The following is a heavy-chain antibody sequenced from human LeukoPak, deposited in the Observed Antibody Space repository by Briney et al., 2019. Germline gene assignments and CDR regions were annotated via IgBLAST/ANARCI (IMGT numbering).Heavy chain of an antibody. Sequence: GGSLRLSCAASGFTFDDYAMHWVRQAPGKGLEWVSGISWNSGSIGYADSVKGRFTISRDNAKNSLYLQMNSLRAEDTALYYCAKDREDIVVVPAAGGGYYYYYYGMDVWGQGTTVTVSS. D-gene: IGHD2-2*01. CDR2: ISWNSGSI. CDR3: AKDREDIVVVPAAGGGYYYYYYGMDV. V-gene: IGHV3-9*01. J-gene: IGHJ6*02. CDR1: GFTFDDYA.